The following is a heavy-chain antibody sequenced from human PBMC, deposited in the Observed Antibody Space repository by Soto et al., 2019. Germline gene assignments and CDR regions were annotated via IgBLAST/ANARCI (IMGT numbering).Heavy chain of an antibody. CDR2: IHVSGST. CDR1: GGSVSRGSYQ. Sequence: SDTLSLTCTVSGGSVSRGSYQWTWIRQPPGKGLEWIGYIHVSGSTNDNPSLKGRVTMSIDTSKNQFSLKLSSGTAADTAVYYCARDGHGMDVWGQGTKVTVSS. CDR3: ARDGHGMDV. V-gene: IGHV4-61*01. J-gene: IGHJ6*02.